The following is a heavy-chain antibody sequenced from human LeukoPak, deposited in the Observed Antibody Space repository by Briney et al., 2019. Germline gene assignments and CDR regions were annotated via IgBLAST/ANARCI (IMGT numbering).Heavy chain of an antibody. CDR2: INPNSGGT. J-gene: IGHJ5*02. CDR1: GYTFTGYY. Sequence: ASVKVSCMASGYTFTGYYMHWVRQAPRQGLEWMGWINPNSGGTNYAQKFQGRVTMTRDTSISTAYMELSRLRSDDTAVYYCAREKSDYYYGGGSYYSLPSWGQGTLVTVSS. D-gene: IGHD3-10*01. CDR3: AREKSDYYYGGGSYYSLPS. V-gene: IGHV1-2*02.